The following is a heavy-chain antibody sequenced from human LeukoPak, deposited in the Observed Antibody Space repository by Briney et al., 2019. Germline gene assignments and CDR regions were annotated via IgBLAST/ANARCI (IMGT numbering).Heavy chain of an antibody. CDR1: GFTFSSYW. CDR2: INSDGSST. J-gene: IGHJ4*02. CDR3: ARGYSGSYRIDY. V-gene: IGHV3-74*01. D-gene: IGHD1-26*01. Sequence: SGGSLRLSCAASGFTFSSYWMHWVRQAPGKGLVWVSRINSDGSSTSYADSVKGRFTISRDNAKNTLYLQMNSLRAEDTAVYYCARGYSGSYRIDYWGQGTLVTVSS.